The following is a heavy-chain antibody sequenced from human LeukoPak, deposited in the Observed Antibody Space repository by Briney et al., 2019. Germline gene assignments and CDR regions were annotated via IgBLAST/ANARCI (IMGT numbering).Heavy chain of an antibody. CDR2: IYYSGST. V-gene: IGHV4-30-4*01. J-gene: IGHJ4*02. CDR3: VTYYFDSSGPKKNY. Sequence: SETLSLTCIVSGGSISSGDYYWSWIRQPPGKGLEWIGYIYYSGSTYYNPSLKSRITMSVDTSKKQFSLKLSSVTAADTAVYYCVTYYFDSSGPKKNYWGQGTLVTVSS. D-gene: IGHD3-22*01. CDR1: GGSISSGDYY.